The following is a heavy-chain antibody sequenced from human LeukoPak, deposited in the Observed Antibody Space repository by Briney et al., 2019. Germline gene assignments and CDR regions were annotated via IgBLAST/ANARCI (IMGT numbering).Heavy chain of an antibody. CDR3: ATTQQLAHGYYYGMDV. V-gene: IGHV3-53*01. CDR1: GFTVSSNY. D-gene: IGHD6-13*01. CDR2: IYSGGST. Sequence: GGSLRLSCAASGFTVSSNYMTWVRQAPGKGLERVSVIYSGGSTYYADSVKGRFTISRDNSKNTLYLQMNSLRAEDTAVYYCATTQQLAHGYYYGMDVWGQGTTVTVSS. J-gene: IGHJ6*02.